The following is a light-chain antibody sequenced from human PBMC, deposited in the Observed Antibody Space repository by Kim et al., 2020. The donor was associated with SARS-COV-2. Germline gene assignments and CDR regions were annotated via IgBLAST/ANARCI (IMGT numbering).Light chain of an antibody. J-gene: IGLJ1*01. CDR2: SDH. V-gene: IGLV1-44*01. CDR1: TSDIGGNT. CDR3: AAWDDSLNGYV. Sequence: RRVPVARSAGTSDIGGNTVSSYQQLPGTAPTLLIHSDHQRPSGVPDRFSGSKSGTSASLAFTALHSDDEADYYCAAWDDSLNGYVFGGGTKVTVL.